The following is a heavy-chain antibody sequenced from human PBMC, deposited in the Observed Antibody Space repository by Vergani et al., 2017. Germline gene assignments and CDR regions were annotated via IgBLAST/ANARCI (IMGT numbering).Heavy chain of an antibody. D-gene: IGHD2-15*01. J-gene: IGHJ4*03. CDR3: AKEGEGYCSGGTCYPEY. CDR1: GFTFNSYG. V-gene: IGHV3-30*02. Sequence: QVQLVESGGGVVQPGGSLRLSCAASGFTFNSYGMHWVRQAPGKGLEWVASIRSDESRRYYGDSMEGPFTISRDNSKNTLYLQLKSLRPEDTAVYYCAKEGEGYCSGGTCYPEYWCQGTLVIVSS. CDR2: IRSDESRR.